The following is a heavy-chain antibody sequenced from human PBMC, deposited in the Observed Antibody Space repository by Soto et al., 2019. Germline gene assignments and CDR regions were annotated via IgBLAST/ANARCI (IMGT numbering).Heavy chain of an antibody. Sequence: SETLSLTCAVYGGSFSGYYWSWIRQPPGKGLEWIGEINHSGSTNYNPSLKSRVTISVDTSKNQFSLKLSSVTAADTAVYYCARLTIFGVDHDYWGQGTLVTVSS. CDR2: INHSGST. J-gene: IGHJ4*02. CDR3: ARLTIFGVDHDY. CDR1: GGSFSGYY. V-gene: IGHV4-34*01. D-gene: IGHD3-3*01.